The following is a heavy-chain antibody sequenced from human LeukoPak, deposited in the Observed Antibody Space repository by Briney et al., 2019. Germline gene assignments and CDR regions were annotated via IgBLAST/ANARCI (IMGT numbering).Heavy chain of an antibody. CDR3: ARHGAVADLWDADAFDI. J-gene: IGHJ3*02. CDR1: GGSISSYY. Sequence: PSETLSLTCTVSGGSISSYYWSWIRQPPGKGLEWIGYIYYSGSTNYNPPLKSRVTISVDTSKNQFSLKLSSVTAADTAVYYCARHGAVADLWDADAFDIWGQGTMVTVSS. CDR2: IYYSGST. V-gene: IGHV4-59*08. D-gene: IGHD6-19*01.